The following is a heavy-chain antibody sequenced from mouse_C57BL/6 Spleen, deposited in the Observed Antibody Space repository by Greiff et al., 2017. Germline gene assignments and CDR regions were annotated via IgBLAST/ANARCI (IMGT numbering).Heavy chain of an antibody. V-gene: IGHV1-82*01. CDR3: ARRSPWDY. CDR1: GYAFSSSW. CDR2: IYPGDGDT. Sequence: VQLQQSGPELVKPGASVKISCKASGYAFSSSWMNWVKQRPGKGLEWIGRIYPGDGDTNYKGKFKGKATMTADKSSSTAYMQLSSLTAEDSAVYFCARRSPWDYWGQGTSVTVSS. J-gene: IGHJ4*01.